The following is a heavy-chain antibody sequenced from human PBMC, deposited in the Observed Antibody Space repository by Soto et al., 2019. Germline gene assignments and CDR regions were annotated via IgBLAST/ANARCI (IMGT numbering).Heavy chain of an antibody. Sequence: PSETLSLTCAVYGGSFSGYYWSWIRQPPGKGLEWIGEINHSGSTNYNPSLKSRVTISVDTSKNQFSLKLSSVTAADTAVYYCARGQGDILTDLDYWGQGTLVTVSS. CDR3: ARGQGDILTDLDY. D-gene: IGHD3-9*01. CDR2: INHSGST. CDR1: GGSFSGYY. V-gene: IGHV4-34*01. J-gene: IGHJ4*02.